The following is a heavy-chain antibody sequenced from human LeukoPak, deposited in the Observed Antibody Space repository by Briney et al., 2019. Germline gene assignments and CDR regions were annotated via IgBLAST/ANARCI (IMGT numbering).Heavy chain of an antibody. Sequence: PGGSLRLSCAASGFTFTSYAMSWVRQAPGKGLEWVSAISDSGGSTYYADSVKGRFTISRDNSKNTLYLQMNSLRAEDTAVYFCAKGAYFSGSYGFAFDYWGQGTLVTVSS. D-gene: IGHD3-10*01. V-gene: IGHV3-23*01. CDR2: ISDSGGST. J-gene: IGHJ4*02. CDR3: AKGAYFSGSYGFAFDY. CDR1: GFTFTSYA.